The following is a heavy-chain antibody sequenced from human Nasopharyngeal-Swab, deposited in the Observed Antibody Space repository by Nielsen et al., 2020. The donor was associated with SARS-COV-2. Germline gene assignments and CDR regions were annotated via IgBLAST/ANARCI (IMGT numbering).Heavy chain of an antibody. CDR3: ARDGYGDYGLDY. CDR2: IYHSGST. V-gene: IGHV4-38-2*02. Sequence: RQAPGKGLEWIGSIYHSGSTYYNPSLKSQVTISVDTSKNQFSLKLSSVTAADTAVYYCARDGYGDYGLDYWGQGTLVTVSS. J-gene: IGHJ4*02. D-gene: IGHD4-17*01.